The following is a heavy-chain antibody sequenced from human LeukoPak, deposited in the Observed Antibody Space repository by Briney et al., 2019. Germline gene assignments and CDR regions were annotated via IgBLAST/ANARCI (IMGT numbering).Heavy chain of an antibody. V-gene: IGHV3-48*04. CDR2: IASSGTPR. CDR1: GFTFSSYW. D-gene: IGHD6-19*01. Sequence: QPGGSLRLSCAASGFTFSSYWMHWVRQAPGKGLEWVSNIASSGTPRYYADSVKGRFSISRDNAKNSLYLQMNSLRVEDTAVYYCALLAVASDFDYWGQGALVTVSS. CDR3: ALLAVASDFDY. J-gene: IGHJ4*02.